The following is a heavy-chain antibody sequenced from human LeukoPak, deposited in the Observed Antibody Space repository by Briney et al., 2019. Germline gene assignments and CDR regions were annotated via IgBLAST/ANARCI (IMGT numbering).Heavy chain of an antibody. CDR2: IYPGDSDT. J-gene: IGHJ4*02. V-gene: IGHV5-51*01. CDR1: GYSFTSYW. Sequence: GESLKISCKGSGYSFTSYWVGWLRQMPGKGLEWMGIIYPGDSDTRYSPSFQGQVTISADKSISTAYLQWSSLKASDTAMYYCARLPFGDTSGWYSFDYWGQGTLVTVSS. CDR3: ARLPFGDTSGWYSFDY. D-gene: IGHD6-19*01.